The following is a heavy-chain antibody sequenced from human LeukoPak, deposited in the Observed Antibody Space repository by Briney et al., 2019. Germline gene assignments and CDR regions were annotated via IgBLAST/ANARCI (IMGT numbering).Heavy chain of an antibody. J-gene: IGHJ4*02. D-gene: IGHD2-15*01. V-gene: IGHV5-51*01. CDR3: ARQEGYCSGGSCYPYYFDY. Sequence: GESLKISCKGFGYSFTSYWIGWVRQMPGKGLEWMGIIYPGDSDTRYSPSFQGQVTISADKSISTAYLQWSSLKASDTAMYYCARQEGYCSGGSCYPYYFDYWGQGTLVTVSS. CDR1: GYSFTSYW. CDR2: IYPGDSDT.